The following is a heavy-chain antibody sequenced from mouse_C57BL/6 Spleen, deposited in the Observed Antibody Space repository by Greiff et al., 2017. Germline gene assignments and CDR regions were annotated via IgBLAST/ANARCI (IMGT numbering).Heavy chain of an antibody. D-gene: IGHD3-2*02. CDR1: GYTFTSYW. V-gene: IGHV1-59*01. J-gene: IGHJ2*01. Sequence: QVQLQQPGAELVRPGTSVKLSCKASGYTFTSYWMHWVKQRPGQGLEWIGVIDPSDSYTNYNQKFKGKATLTVDPSSSTAYMQLSSLTSEDSAVYYCARDGLDSSGYDYFDYWGQGTTLTVSS. CDR3: ARDGLDSSGYDYFDY. CDR2: IDPSDSYT.